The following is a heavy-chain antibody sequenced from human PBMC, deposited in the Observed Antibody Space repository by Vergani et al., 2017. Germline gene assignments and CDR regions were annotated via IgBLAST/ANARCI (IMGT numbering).Heavy chain of an antibody. V-gene: IGHV4-59*13. J-gene: IGHJ4*02. CDR1: GGSFNTYY. D-gene: IGHD2-8*01. CDR2: IDSTGST. CDR3: ARVVYRDEASTGYRLEGIDI. Sequence: QVQLEESGPGLVKPSETLSLTCTVSGGSFNTYYWRWIRQSPGKGLEWIGYIDSTGSTNYNPSLNSRVTMSVNTSKNQFSLKWRFVTAADTAVYFCARVVYRDEASTGYRLEGIDIWGQGTTVTISS.